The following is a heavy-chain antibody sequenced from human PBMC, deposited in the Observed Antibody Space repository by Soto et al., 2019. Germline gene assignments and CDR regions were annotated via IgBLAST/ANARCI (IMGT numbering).Heavy chain of an antibody. CDR3: ARDLHQMLSHKHYYYYLDV. CDR1: GYTFTSYA. J-gene: IGHJ6*03. V-gene: IGHV1-3*01. D-gene: IGHD2-2*01. CDR2: INAGNGNT. Sequence: ASVKVSCKASGYTFTSYAMHWVRQAPGQRLEWMGWINAGNGNTKYSQKFQGRVTITRDTSASTAYMELSSLRSEDAAVYYCARDLHQMLSHKHYYYYLDVWGTGTTVTVSS.